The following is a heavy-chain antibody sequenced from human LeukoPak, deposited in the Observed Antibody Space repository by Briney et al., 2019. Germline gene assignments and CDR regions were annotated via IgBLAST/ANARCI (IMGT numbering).Heavy chain of an antibody. J-gene: IGHJ5*02. CDR3: ARKYPDHWFDP. V-gene: IGHV4-30-4*08. CDR1: GGSISSSSYY. CDR2: IFYLGST. D-gene: IGHD6-6*01. Sequence: SETLSLTCTVPGGSISSSSYYWGWIRQPPGKGLEWIGYIFYLGSTYYNLSLKSRVTMSVDTSKNQFSLILRSVTAADTAVYYCARKYPDHWFDPWGQGTLVTVSS.